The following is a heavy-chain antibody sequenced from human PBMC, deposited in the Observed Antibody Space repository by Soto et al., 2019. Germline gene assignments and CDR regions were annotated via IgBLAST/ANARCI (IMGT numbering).Heavy chain of an antibody. D-gene: IGHD5-12*01. CDR1: GFTFSSYA. CDR2: ISYDGSNK. CDR3: ARDLDSATFDY. Sequence: QVQLVESGGGVVQPGRSLRLSCAASGFTFSSYAMHWVRQAPGKGLEWVAVISYDGSNKYYADSVKGRFTISRDNSKNTLYLQMNSLRAEDTAVYYCARDLDSATFDYWGQGTLVTVSS. J-gene: IGHJ4*02. V-gene: IGHV3-30-3*01.